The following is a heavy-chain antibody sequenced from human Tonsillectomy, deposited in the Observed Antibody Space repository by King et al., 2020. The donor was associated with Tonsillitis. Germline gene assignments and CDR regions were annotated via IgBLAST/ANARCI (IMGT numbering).Heavy chain of an antibody. CDR3: ARAYYDYVWGSYRPVFDY. CDR1: GFTFSSYS. D-gene: IGHD3-16*02. CDR2: ISSSSSYI. Sequence: VQLVESGGGLVKPGGSLRLSCAASGFTFSSYSMNWVRQAPGKGLEWVSSISSSSSYIYYADSVKGRFTISRANAKNSLYLQMNSLRAEDTAVYYCARAYYDYVWGSYRPVFDYWGQGTLVTVSS. J-gene: IGHJ4*02. V-gene: IGHV3-21*01.